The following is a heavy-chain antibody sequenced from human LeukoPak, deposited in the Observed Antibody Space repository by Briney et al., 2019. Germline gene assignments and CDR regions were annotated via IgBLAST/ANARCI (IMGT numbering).Heavy chain of an antibody. D-gene: IGHD2-2*01. V-gene: IGHV4-59*01. CDR2: IYYSGST. CDR1: GGSISSYY. Sequence: PSETLSLTCTVSGGSISSYYWSWIRQPPGKGLEWIGYIYYSGSTNYNPSLKSRVTISVDTSKNQFSLKLSSVTAADTAVYYCARDQGGYCSSTSCSGVFDYWGQGTLVTVSS. J-gene: IGHJ4*02. CDR3: ARDQGGYCSSTSCSGVFDY.